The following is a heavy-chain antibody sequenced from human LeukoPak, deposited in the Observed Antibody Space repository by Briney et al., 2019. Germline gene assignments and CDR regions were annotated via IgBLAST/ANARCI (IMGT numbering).Heavy chain of an antibody. J-gene: IGHJ4*02. CDR1: GFPFSTSG. CDR2: ISTGSSII. Sequence: GGSLRLSCAASGFPFSTSGMHWVRRAPGKGLDWISYISTGSSIIHYADSVQGRFTISRDDGKNSLYLQLNSLRVEDTAVFHCVTDWPVWWGQGILVTVPS. CDR3: VTDWPVW. V-gene: IGHV3-48*01. D-gene: IGHD3-16*01.